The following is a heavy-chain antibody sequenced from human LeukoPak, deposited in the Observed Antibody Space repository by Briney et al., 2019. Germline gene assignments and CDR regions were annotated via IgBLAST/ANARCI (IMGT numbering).Heavy chain of an antibody. Sequence: GGSLRLSCAASGFTFSSYNMDWVRQAPGKGLEWVTFIDSSSRYIYQADSVKGRFTISRDNAKSSVFLQMNSLRAEDTAVYYCARVGGHCTSTSCPPPDYWGQGTLVTVSS. CDR2: IDSSSRYI. J-gene: IGHJ4*02. D-gene: IGHD2-2*01. CDR3: ARVGGHCTSTSCPPPDY. V-gene: IGHV3-21*01. CDR1: GFTFSSYN.